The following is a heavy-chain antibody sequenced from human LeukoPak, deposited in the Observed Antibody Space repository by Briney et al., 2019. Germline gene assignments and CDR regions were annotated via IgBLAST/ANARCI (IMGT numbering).Heavy chain of an antibody. CDR1: GYTFTSYY. Sequence: GASVKVSCKASGYTFTSYYMHWVRQAPGQGLEWMGIINPSGGSTSYAQKFQGRVTMSRDTSTSTVYMELSSLKASDTAMYYCARHPNYASGRPSDPFDYWGQGTLVTVSS. J-gene: IGHJ4*02. D-gene: IGHD3-10*01. CDR2: INPSGGST. CDR3: ARHPNYASGRPSDPFDY. V-gene: IGHV1-46*01.